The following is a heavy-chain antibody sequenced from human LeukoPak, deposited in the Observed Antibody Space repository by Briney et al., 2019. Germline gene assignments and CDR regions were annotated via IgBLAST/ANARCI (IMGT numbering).Heavy chain of an antibody. V-gene: IGHV4-34*01. D-gene: IGHD2-15*01. CDR3: ARDLGGYCSGGSCTTFDF. CDR1: GRSFSGYY. CDR2: INHSGIT. J-gene: IGHJ4*02. Sequence: SETLSLTCAVYGRSFSGYYWTWIRQTPGKGLEWIGEINHSGITDYNPSLKSRVTISVDTSKNQFSLKLSSVTAADTAVYYCARDLGGYCSGGSCTTFDFWGQGTLVTVSS.